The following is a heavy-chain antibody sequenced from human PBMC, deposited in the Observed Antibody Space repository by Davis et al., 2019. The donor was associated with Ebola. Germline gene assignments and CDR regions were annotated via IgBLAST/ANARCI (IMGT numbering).Heavy chain of an antibody. D-gene: IGHD6-19*01. J-gene: IGHJ4*02. V-gene: IGHV4-34*01. CDR3: ARRGSSGWYVKY. CDR2: IYYSGTS. Sequence: MPSETLSLTCALYGGSFSTYYWSWIRQPPGKGLEWIGSIYYSGTSNYNPSLKSRVSISVDTSKNQFSLKLSSVTAADTAVYYCARRGSSGWYVKYWGQGTLVTVSS. CDR1: GGSFSTYY.